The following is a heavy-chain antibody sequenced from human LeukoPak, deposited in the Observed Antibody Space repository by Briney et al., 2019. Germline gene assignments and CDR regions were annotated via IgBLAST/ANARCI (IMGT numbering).Heavy chain of an antibody. V-gene: IGHV4-31*03. CDR3: ARYYYDSSGYYYYFDY. Sequence: SQTLSLTCTVSGGSISSGGYYWSWIRQHPGKGLEWIGYIYYSGSTYYNPSLKSRVTISVDTSKNQFSLKLSSVTAADTAVYYCARYYYDSSGYYYYFDYWGQGTLVTVSS. D-gene: IGHD3-22*01. J-gene: IGHJ4*02. CDR2: IYYSGST. CDR1: GGSISSGGYY.